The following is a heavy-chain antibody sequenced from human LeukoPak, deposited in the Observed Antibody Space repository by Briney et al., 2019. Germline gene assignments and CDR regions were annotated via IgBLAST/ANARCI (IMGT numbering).Heavy chain of an antibody. CDR2: ISPSSTYT. V-gene: IGHV3-11*06. CDR1: GFSFGDFY. Sequence: GGSLRLSCAASGFSFGDFYMTWIRQAPGKGLEWLSHISPSSTYTNFADSVKGRFTISRDNANNSLYLQMNSLRAEDTAVYYCVTSKSQATDTLPFHYWGQGTLVTVSS. D-gene: IGHD5-24*01. CDR3: VTSKSQATDTLPFHY. J-gene: IGHJ4*02.